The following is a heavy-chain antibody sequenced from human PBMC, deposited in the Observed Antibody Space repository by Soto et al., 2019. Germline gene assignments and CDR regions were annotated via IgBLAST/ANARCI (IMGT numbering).Heavy chain of an antibody. CDR3: VKDRGRYCSGGTCYLFDS. CDR1: GFTFSSYA. Sequence: GGSLRLSCVPSGFTFSSYAMHWVRQAPGKGLEWVAIISYDGTNKYYADSVRGRFTISRDNSKNTLYLQMNSLRVEDTALYYCVKDRGRYCSGGTCYLFDSRGQGALVTVSS. D-gene: IGHD2-15*01. J-gene: IGHJ4*02. CDR2: ISYDGTNK. V-gene: IGHV3-30*04.